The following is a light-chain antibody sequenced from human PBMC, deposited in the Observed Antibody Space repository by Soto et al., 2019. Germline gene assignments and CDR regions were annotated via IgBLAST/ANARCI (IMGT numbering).Light chain of an antibody. J-gene: IGLJ2*01. CDR1: SSDIGGYNF. CDR3: SSYADTNNLV. V-gene: IGLV2-8*01. Sequence: QSVLTQPPSASGSPGQSVTISCTGTSSDIGGYNFVSWYQQHPVKAPKLMIDEVNKRPSGVPDRFSGSKSGNTASLTVSGLQAEDEADYYCSSYADTNNLVFGGGTKVTVL. CDR2: EVN.